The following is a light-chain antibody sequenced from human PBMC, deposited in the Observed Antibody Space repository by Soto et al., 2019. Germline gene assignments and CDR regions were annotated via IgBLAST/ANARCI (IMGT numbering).Light chain of an antibody. J-gene: IGLJ1*01. V-gene: IGLV2-23*02. CDR1: SSDVGSYNL. Sequence: HSVLTQPASVSGSPGQSITISCTRTSSDVGSYNLVSWYQQHPGKAPKLMIYEVSKRPSGVSNRFSGSKSGNTASLTISGLQAEDEADYYCCSYAGSSTYVFGNGTKVTVL. CDR3: CSYAGSSTYV. CDR2: EVS.